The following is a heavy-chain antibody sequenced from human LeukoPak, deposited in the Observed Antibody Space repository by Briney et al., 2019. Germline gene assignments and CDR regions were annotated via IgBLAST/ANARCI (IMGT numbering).Heavy chain of an antibody. Sequence: GGSLRLSCAASGFTFNTYAMTWVRQAQGKGLEWVSAISGSGGSTYYADSVKGRFTISRDNSKNTLYLQMNSLRAEDTAVYYCAKRAYTRYYDSSGYYYFDYWGQGTLVTVSS. J-gene: IGHJ4*02. CDR3: AKRAYTRYYDSSGYYYFDY. CDR2: ISGSGGST. D-gene: IGHD3-22*01. CDR1: GFTFNTYA. V-gene: IGHV3-23*01.